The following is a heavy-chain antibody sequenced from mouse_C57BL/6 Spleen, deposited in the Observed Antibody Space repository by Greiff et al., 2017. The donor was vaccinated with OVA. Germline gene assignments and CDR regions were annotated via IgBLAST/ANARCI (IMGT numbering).Heavy chain of an antibody. V-gene: IGHV14-2*01. CDR2: IDPEDGET. CDR1: GFNIKDYY. Sequence: VQLQQSGAELVKPGASVKLSCTASGFNIKDYYMHWVKQRTEQGLEWIGRIDPEDGETKYAPKFQGKATLTADTSSNTAYLQLSSLTYEDTAVYYCARGDYDEGDFDVWGTGTTVTVSS. D-gene: IGHD2-4*01. CDR3: ARGDYDEGDFDV. J-gene: IGHJ1*03.